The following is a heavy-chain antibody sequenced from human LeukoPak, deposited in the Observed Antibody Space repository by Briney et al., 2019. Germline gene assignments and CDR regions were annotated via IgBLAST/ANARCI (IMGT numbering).Heavy chain of an antibody. Sequence: ASVKVSCKASGYTFTGYYMHWVRQAPGQGLEWMGWINPNSGGTNYAQKFQGWVTMTRDTSISTAYMELSRLRSDDTAVYYCARSPLGELRYGMDVWGQGTTVTVSS. CDR2: INPNSGGT. CDR1: GYTFTGYY. D-gene: IGHD1-26*01. V-gene: IGHV1-2*04. CDR3: ARSPLGELRYGMDV. J-gene: IGHJ6*02.